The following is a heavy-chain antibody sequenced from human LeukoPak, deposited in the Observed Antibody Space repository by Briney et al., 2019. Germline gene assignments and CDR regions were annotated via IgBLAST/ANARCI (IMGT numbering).Heavy chain of an antibody. CDR3: ARGGTSYDC. CDR2: ICYSGST. J-gene: IGHJ4*02. V-gene: IGHV4-59*01. D-gene: IGHD1-26*01. CDR1: GGSISGYC. Sequence: PSETLSLTCTVSGGSISGYCWSWIRQPPGKGLEWIAYICYSGSTNYNPSLKSRVSMSVDTSNNQFSLKLNPLTAADTAVYYCARGGTSYDCWGQGTLVTVSS.